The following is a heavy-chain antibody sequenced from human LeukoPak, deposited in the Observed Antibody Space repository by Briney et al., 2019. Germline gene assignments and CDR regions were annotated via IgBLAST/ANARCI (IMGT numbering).Heavy chain of an antibody. CDR2: IIPIFGTA. Sequence: GSSVKVSCKASGGTFSSYAISWVRQAPGQGLEWMGGIIPIFGTANYAQKFQGRVTITADESTSTAYMELSSLRSEDTAVYYCARDRLLAMYSSSSGRYFDYWGQGTLVTVSS. V-gene: IGHV1-69*01. CDR1: GGTFSSYA. CDR3: ARDRLLAMYSSSSGRYFDY. D-gene: IGHD6-6*01. J-gene: IGHJ4*02.